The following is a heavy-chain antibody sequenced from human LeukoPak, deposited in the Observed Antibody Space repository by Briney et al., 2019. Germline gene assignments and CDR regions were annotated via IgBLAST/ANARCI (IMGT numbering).Heavy chain of an antibody. D-gene: IGHD6-13*01. CDR3: ARGDNSSTWNYSFDY. Sequence: GGSLRLSCVASGFTFSSYEMPWVRQAPGKGLEWVSYISNSGRTIHYADSAKGRFTISRDNAKSSLFLHMNSLRAEDTAVYYCARGDNSSTWNYSFDYWAQGTLVTVSS. CDR2: ISNSGRTI. J-gene: IGHJ4*02. V-gene: IGHV3-48*03. CDR1: GFTFSSYE.